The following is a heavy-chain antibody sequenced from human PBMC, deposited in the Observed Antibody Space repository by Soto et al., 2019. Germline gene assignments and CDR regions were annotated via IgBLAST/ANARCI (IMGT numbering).Heavy chain of an antibody. CDR3: ARVYALEGDYYDNSGSGY. J-gene: IGHJ4*02. CDR1: GYTFTSYG. Sequence: SVKFSSKASGYTFTSYGISLLQQAPGQGLEWMGCISAYNGNTNYAQKIQGRVTMTTDTSKSTAYMEMRSLRSDETAVYYCARVYALEGDYYDNSGSGYWGQGTLVPVSS. CDR2: ISAYNGNT. D-gene: IGHD3-22*01. V-gene: IGHV1-18*01.